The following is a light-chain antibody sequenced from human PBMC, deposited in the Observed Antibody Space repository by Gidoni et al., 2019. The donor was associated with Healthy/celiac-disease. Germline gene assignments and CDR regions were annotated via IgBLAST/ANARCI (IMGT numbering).Light chain of an antibody. J-gene: IGKJ4*01. V-gene: IGKV4-1*01. CDR3: QQYYSTPLT. CDR2: WAS. Sequence: DIVMTQSPDSLAVSLGERATINCKSSQRVLYSSNNKNYLAWYQQKPGQPPKLLIYWASTRESGVPDRFSGSGSGTDFTLTISSLQAEDVAVYYCQQYYSTPLTFGGXTKVEIK. CDR1: QRVLYSSNNKNY.